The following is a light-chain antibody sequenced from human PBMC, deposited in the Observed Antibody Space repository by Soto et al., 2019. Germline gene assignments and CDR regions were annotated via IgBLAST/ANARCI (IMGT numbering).Light chain of an antibody. CDR2: DVS. CDR3: CSYTSSSTPNYV. V-gene: IGLV2-14*01. CDR1: SSDVGGYNY. Sequence: QSVLTQPASVSGSHGQSITITCTGTSSDVGGYNYVSWYQQHPGKAPKLMIYDVSDRPSGVSNRFSGSKSGNTASLTISGLQAEDEADYYCCSYTSSSTPNYVFGIGTKVTVL. J-gene: IGLJ1*01.